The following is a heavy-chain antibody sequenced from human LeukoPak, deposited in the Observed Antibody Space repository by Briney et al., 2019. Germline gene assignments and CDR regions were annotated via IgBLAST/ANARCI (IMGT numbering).Heavy chain of an antibody. CDR2: IIPIFGTA. J-gene: IGHJ4*02. V-gene: IGHV1-69*05. Sequence: ASVKVSCXASGGTFSSYAISWVRQAPGQGLEWMGGIIPIFGTANCAQKFQGRVTITTDESTSTAYMELSSLRSEDTAVYYCASSDYCSSTSCYFGSRGGRRGFDYWGQGTLVTVSS. CDR1: GGTFSSYA. D-gene: IGHD2-2*01. CDR3: ASSDYCSSTSCYFGSRGGRRGFDY.